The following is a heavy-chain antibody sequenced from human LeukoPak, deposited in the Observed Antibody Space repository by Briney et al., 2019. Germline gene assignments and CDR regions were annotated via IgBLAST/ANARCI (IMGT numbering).Heavy chain of an antibody. Sequence: ASVKVSCKASGYIFTNHGISWVRQAPGQGLEWMGWISVYNGNINYAQKLQGRVTMTTDTSTSTAYMELRSLRSDDTAVYYCARGESGIQHWGQGTLVTVSS. CDR2: ISVYNGNI. V-gene: IGHV1-18*01. CDR3: ARGESGIQH. J-gene: IGHJ1*01. CDR1: GYIFTNHG.